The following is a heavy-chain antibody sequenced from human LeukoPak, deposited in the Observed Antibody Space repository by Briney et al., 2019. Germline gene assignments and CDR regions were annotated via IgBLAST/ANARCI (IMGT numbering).Heavy chain of an antibody. J-gene: IGHJ6*03. CDR3: ARDRSGYGDDYYYYYYMDV. Sequence: PGDSLRLSCAASGFTFSDHYMSWIRQAPGKWLEWVSYISGSGTIIYYGDSVKGRFTISRDNAKNSLYLQMNSLRAEDTAVYYCARDRSGYGDDYYYYYYMDVWGKGTTVTISS. CDR2: ISGSGTII. V-gene: IGHV3-11*04. CDR1: GFTFSDHY. D-gene: IGHD5-12*01.